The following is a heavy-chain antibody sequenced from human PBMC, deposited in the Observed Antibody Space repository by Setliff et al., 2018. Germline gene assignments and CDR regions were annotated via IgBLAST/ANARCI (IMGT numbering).Heavy chain of an antibody. CDR3: AREKGDPNYNFWSGYYLYYYYGMDV. V-gene: IGHV4-39*07. J-gene: IGHJ6*02. CDR1: GGSISSSSYY. Sequence: KLSETLSLTCTVSGGSISSSSYYWGWIRQPPGKGLEWIGSIYYSGSTYYNPSLKSRVTISVDTSKNQFSLKLSSVTAADTAVYYCAREKGDPNYNFWSGYYLYYYYGMDVWGQGTTVTVSS. D-gene: IGHD3-3*01. CDR2: IYYSGST.